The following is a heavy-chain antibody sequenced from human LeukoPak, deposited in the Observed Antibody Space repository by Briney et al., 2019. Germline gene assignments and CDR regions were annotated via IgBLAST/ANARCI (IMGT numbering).Heavy chain of an antibody. V-gene: IGHV4-38-2*02. J-gene: IGHJ4*02. Sequence: SETLSLTCTVSGYSISSGYYWGWIRQPPGKGLEWIGSIYHSGSTYYNPSLKSRVTISVDTSKNQFSLKVSSVTAADTAVYYCARRTGIMVPDYWGQGTLVTVSS. CDR1: GYSISSGYY. CDR2: IYHSGST. CDR3: ARRTGIMVPDY. D-gene: IGHD3-10*01.